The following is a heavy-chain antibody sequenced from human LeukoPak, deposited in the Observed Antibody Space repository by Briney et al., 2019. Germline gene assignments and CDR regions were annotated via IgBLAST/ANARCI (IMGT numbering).Heavy chain of an antibody. CDR2: INPNSGGT. V-gene: IGHV1-2*02. Sequence: ASVKVSCKASGYTFTGYYMHWVRQAPGQGLEWMGWINPNSGGTNYARKFQGRVTMTRDTSISTAHMELSRLRSDDTAVYYCARVGGGYYDSSGYYGGPLNYYYGMDVWGQGTTVTVSS. CDR3: ARVGGGYYDSSGYYGGPLNYYYGMDV. J-gene: IGHJ6*02. D-gene: IGHD3-22*01. CDR1: GYTFTGYY.